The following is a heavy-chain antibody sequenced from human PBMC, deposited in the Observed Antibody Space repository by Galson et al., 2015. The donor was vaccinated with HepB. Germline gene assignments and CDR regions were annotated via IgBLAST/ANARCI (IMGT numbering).Heavy chain of an antibody. CDR1: GYTFTSYG. V-gene: IGHV1-46*01. J-gene: IGHJ4*02. CDR2: INPSGDSA. CDR3: ARYSSTMAFDY. D-gene: IGHD2-2*01. Sequence: SVKVSCKASGYTFTSYGISWVRQAPGQGLEWMGLINPSGDSATYSQKFQGTVTMTRDTSTSTVYMELSSLRSEDTAVYYCARYSSTMAFDYWGQGTLVTVSS.